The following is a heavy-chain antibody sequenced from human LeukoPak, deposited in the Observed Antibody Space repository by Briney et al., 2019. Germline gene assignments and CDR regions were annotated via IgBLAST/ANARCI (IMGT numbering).Heavy chain of an antibody. CDR3: ARDLYVRIWFGEEAAFVI. CDR1: GFTFSSYA. D-gene: IGHD3-10*01. J-gene: IGHJ3*02. CDR2: ISGSGGST. Sequence: PGGSLRLSCAASGFTFSSYAMSWVRQAPGKGLEWVSAISGSGGSTYYADSVKGRFTISRDNSKNTLYLQMNSLRAEDTAVYYCARDLYVRIWFGEEAAFVIWGQGTMVTVSS. V-gene: IGHV3-23*01.